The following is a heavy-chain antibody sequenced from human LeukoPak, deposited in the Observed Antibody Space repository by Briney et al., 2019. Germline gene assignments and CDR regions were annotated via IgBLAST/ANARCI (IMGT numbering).Heavy chain of an antibody. Sequence: GGSVRLSCAASGFTFSSYAMHWVRQAPGKGLEWVAVISYDGSNKYYADSVKGRFTISRDNSKNTLYLQMNSLRAEDTAVYYCARGRWGDSSSWCVGQYWGQGTLV. CDR3: ARGRWGDSSSWCVGQY. CDR1: GFTFSSYA. CDR2: ISYDGSNK. V-gene: IGHV3-30-3*01. D-gene: IGHD6-13*01. J-gene: IGHJ4*02.